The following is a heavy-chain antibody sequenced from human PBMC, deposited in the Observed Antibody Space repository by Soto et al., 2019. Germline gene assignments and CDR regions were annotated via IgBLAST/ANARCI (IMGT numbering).Heavy chain of an antibody. CDR3: AMVDKYVTPTPQDV. Sequence: QVQLVQSGDEVRKPGSSVKVSCKASGYIFVNYGIAWVRQAPGQGLEWMGWISPYRGNTHYASKVQGRLTMTTDTSTSTAYMDLGSLTSDDTAVYYCAMVDKYVTPTPQDVWGQGTTVTVSS. CDR2: ISPYRGNT. CDR1: GYIFVNYG. V-gene: IGHV1-18*01. J-gene: IGHJ6*02. D-gene: IGHD5-12*01.